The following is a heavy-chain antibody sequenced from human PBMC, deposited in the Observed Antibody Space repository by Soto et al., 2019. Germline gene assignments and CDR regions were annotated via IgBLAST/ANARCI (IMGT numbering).Heavy chain of an antibody. Sequence: QVQLVESGGGVVQPGRSLRLSCAASGFTFSSHGMHWVRQAPGKGPEWVAVISYDGSNTFYADSVKGRFTISRDNSKNSLFVQMNSLRGDDTAVYSCAKTNMEWLSDAAFHLWGQGTSVTVSS. CDR2: ISYDGSNT. CDR1: GFTFSSHG. D-gene: IGHD3-3*01. J-gene: IGHJ3*01. CDR3: AKTNMEWLSDAAFHL. V-gene: IGHV3-30*18.